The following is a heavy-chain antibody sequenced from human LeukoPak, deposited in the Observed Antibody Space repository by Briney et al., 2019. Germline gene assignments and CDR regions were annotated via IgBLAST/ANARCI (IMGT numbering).Heavy chain of an antibody. CDR1: GYTFTSYA. Sequence: ASVKVSCKASGYTFTSYAMNWVRQAPGQELEWMGWINTNTGNPTYAQGFTGRFVFSLDTSVSTAYLQISSLKAEDTAVYYCARGDSSGWYFHFDYWGQGTLVTVSS. CDR3: ARGDSSGWYFHFDY. D-gene: IGHD6-19*01. V-gene: IGHV7-4-1*02. J-gene: IGHJ4*02. CDR2: INTNTGNP.